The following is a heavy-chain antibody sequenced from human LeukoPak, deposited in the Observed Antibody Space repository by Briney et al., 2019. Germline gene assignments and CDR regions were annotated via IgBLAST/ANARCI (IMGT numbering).Heavy chain of an antibody. Sequence: SETLSLTCSVSGGSISRSSYYWGWIRQPPGKGLEWIGNIYYSGSTYYNPSLKSRVTISADTSRNQFSLKLSSVTAADTAVYYCARGRPTDVWGKGTTVTVSS. CDR3: ARGRPTDV. CDR2: IYYSGST. V-gene: IGHV4-39*01. D-gene: IGHD6-25*01. CDR1: GGSISRSSYY. J-gene: IGHJ6*04.